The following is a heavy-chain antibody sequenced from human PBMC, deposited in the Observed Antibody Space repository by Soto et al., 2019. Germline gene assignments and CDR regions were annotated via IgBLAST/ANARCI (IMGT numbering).Heavy chain of an antibody. V-gene: IGHV2-5*02. CDR3: AHINGYCAPFNY. D-gene: IGHD6-25*01. CDR2: IYWDDDK. CDR1: GFSLSTSGVG. Sequence: QITLKESGPTLGTPTQTLTLTCTFSGFSLSTSGVGVGWIRQPPGKALECLALIYWDDDKRYSPSLKSRLAITKDTSTNQVVLTMTNMDPVDTATYYCAHINGYCAPFNYWGQGTLVTVSS. J-gene: IGHJ4*02.